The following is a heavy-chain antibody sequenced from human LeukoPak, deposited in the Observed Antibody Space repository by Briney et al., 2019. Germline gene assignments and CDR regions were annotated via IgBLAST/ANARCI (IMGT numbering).Heavy chain of an antibody. Sequence: ASVKVSCKASGYTFTGYYMHWVRQAPGQGLEWMGWINPNSGGTNYAQKFQGRVTMTRDTSSSTAYMELSRLRSDDTAVYYCAFYYYDSSGYANDALDIWGQGTMVTVSS. CDR1: GYTFTGYY. CDR3: AFYYYDSSGYANDALDI. D-gene: IGHD3-22*01. J-gene: IGHJ3*02. V-gene: IGHV1-2*02. CDR2: INPNSGGT.